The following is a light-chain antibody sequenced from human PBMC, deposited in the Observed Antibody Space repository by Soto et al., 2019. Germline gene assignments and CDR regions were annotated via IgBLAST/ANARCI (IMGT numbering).Light chain of an antibody. CDR2: GAS. CDR1: QTITTY. Sequence: DIQMTQSPSSLSASIGDRVTISCRASQTITTYLKWYQQKPGKAPQLLIYGASILQSGVPSRFTGSGSGTDFTLTISSLQPDDFATYHCQQTHSTPWTFGQGTKVDIK. J-gene: IGKJ1*01. V-gene: IGKV1-39*01. CDR3: QQTHSTPWT.